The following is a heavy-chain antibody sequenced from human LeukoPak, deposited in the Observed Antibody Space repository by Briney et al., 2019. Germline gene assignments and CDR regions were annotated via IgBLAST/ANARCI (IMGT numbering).Heavy chain of an antibody. D-gene: IGHD6-19*01. Sequence: GRSLRLSCAASGFTFNNYAIHWVRQAPGKGLEWVAIISYDGSNKYYADSVRGRFTISRDNSKDTLYLQMSSLRAEDTAAYYCARDLRAVGPGGNDYWGQGTLVTVSS. V-gene: IGHV3-30-3*01. CDR3: ARDLRAVGPGGNDY. CDR2: ISYDGSNK. CDR1: GFTFNNYA. J-gene: IGHJ4*02.